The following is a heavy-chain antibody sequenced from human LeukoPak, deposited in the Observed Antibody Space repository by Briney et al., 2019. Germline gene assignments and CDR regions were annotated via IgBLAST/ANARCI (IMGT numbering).Heavy chain of an antibody. CDR1: GGSISSYY. CDR2: IYTSGST. Sequence: KASETLSLTCTVSGGSISSYYWSWIRQPPGKGLEWIGYIYTSGSTNYNPSLKSRVTISVDTSKNQFSLKLSSVTAADTAVYYCARWRRLELRGAFSFDIWGQGTMVTVSS. D-gene: IGHD1-7*01. V-gene: IGHV4-4*09. J-gene: IGHJ3*02. CDR3: ARWRRLELRGAFSFDI.